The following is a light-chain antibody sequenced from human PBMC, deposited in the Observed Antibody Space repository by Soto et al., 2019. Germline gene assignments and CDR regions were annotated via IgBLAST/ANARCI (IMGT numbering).Light chain of an antibody. Sequence: EVVLTQSPDTLSVSPGERATLSCSASQSVSSSLAWYQQKPGQAPRLLIYGASTRATGVPARFSGSGSVTEFTLTITSLQSEDVAVYYCQHFHNWPPWTFGQGTRVEIK. CDR1: QSVSSS. CDR2: GAS. V-gene: IGKV3-15*01. CDR3: QHFHNWPPWT. J-gene: IGKJ1*01.